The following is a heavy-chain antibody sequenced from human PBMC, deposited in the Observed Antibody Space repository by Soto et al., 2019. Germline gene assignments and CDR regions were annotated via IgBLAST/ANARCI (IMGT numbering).Heavy chain of an antibody. D-gene: IGHD3-10*01. CDR2: IIPIFGTA. V-gene: IGHV1-69*13. Sequence: SVKVSCKASGGTFSSYAISWVRQAPGQWLEWMGGIIPIFGTANYAQKFQGRVTITADESTSTAYMELSSLRSEDTAVYYCASMVRGVILVPTTGDSWGQGTLVTVSS. CDR1: GGTFSSYA. J-gene: IGHJ4*02. CDR3: ASMVRGVILVPTTGDS.